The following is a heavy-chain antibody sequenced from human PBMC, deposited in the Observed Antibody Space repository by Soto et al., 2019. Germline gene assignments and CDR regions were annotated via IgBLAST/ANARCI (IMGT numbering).Heavy chain of an antibody. CDR2: IYYTGSA. CDR3: ARSIVGGNSRQGLGY. CDR1: GGSISSGGFY. D-gene: IGHD1-26*01. Sequence: PSETLSLTCTVSGGSISSGGFYWSWIRQRPGKALEWMGYIYYTGSAFYNPSLNSRLALSVDTSQNQFSLKLSSVTAADTAVYYCARSIVGGNSRQGLGYWGHGTLVTVSS. J-gene: IGHJ4*01. V-gene: IGHV4-31*03.